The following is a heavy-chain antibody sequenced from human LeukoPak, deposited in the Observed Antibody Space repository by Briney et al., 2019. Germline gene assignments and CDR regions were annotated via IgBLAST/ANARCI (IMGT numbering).Heavy chain of an antibody. CDR2: IIPISGTA. CDR3: ARDQGGSAWGSIALAGTSPFDY. Sequence: GASVKVSCKASGGTFSSYAISWVRQAPGQGLEWMGGIIPISGTANYAQKFQGRVTITADKSTSTAYMELSSLRSEDTAVYYCARDQGGSAWGSIALAGTSPFDYWGQGTLVTVSS. V-gene: IGHV1-69*06. CDR1: GGTFSSYA. J-gene: IGHJ4*02. D-gene: IGHD6-19*01.